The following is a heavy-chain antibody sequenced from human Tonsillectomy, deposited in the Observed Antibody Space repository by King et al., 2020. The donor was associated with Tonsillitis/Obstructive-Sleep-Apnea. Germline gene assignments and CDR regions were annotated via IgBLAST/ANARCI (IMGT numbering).Heavy chain of an antibody. CDR1: GGSISSYY. V-gene: IGHV4-59*01. CDR3: ARGGVVVLAAILDYYYYYYMDV. J-gene: IGHJ6*03. CDR2: IYYSGST. Sequence: QLQESGPGLVKPSETLSLTCTVSGGSISSYYWSWIRQPPGKGLEWIGYIYYSGSTNYNPSLKSRVTISVDTSKNQFSLKLSSVTAADTAVYYCARGGVVVLAAILDYYYYYYMDVWGKGTTVTVSS. D-gene: IGHD2-2*02.